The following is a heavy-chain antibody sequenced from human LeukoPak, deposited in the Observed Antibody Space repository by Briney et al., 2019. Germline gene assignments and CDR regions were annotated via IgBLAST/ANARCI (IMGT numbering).Heavy chain of an antibody. V-gene: IGHV1-18*01. CDR2: ISAYNGNT. D-gene: IGHD6-13*01. CDR3: ARDPMYSSSWATRYYYYMDV. Sequence: ASVKVSCKASGYTSTSYGISWVRQAPGQGLEWMGWISAYNGNTNYAQKLQGRVTMTTDTSTSTAYMELRSLRSDDTAVYYCARDPMYSSSWATRYYYYMDVWGKGTTVTVSS. CDR1: GYTSTSYG. J-gene: IGHJ6*03.